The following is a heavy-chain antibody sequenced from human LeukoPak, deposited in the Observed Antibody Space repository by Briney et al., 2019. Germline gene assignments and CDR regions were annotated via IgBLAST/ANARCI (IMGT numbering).Heavy chain of an antibody. V-gene: IGHV1-18*01. CDR1: GYTSSSYG. D-gene: IGHD4-17*01. CDR2: ISTYNGNR. J-gene: IGHJ2*01. Sequence: ASVKVSCKASGYTSSSYGISWVRQAPGQGLEWMGWISTYNGNRNYAQKVQGRVTMTTDTSTSTAYMELRSLRSDDTAVYYCAREGTTSESHFDLWGRGTLVTVSS. CDR3: AREGTTSESHFDL.